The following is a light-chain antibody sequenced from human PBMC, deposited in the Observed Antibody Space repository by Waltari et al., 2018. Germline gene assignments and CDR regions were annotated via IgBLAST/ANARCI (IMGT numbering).Light chain of an antibody. V-gene: IGKV4-1*01. CDR3: QQYYSTPWT. Sequence: DIVMTQSPDSLAVSLGARATINCKSSQSVLFSSNSNNYLAWYQQKSVQPPKLLIYWASTRESGVPDRFSGSGSGTHFTLTISSLQAEDVAVYYCQQYYSTPWTFGQGTKVEIK. CDR2: WAS. CDR1: QSVLFSSNSNNY. J-gene: IGKJ1*01.